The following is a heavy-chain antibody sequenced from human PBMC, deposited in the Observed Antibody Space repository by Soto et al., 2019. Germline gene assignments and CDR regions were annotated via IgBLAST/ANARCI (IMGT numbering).Heavy chain of an antibody. D-gene: IGHD3-3*01. CDR2: ISGSGGST. V-gene: IGHV3-23*01. CDR3: ARGLGDFWSGYYDYEPKDYYYYYMDV. J-gene: IGHJ6*03. CDR1: GFTFSSYA. Sequence: PGGSLRLSCAASGFTFSSYAMSWVRQAPGKGLEWVSAISGSGGSTYYADPVKGRFTISRDNSKNTLYLQMNSLRAEDTAVYYCARGLGDFWSGYYDYEPKDYYYYYMDVWGKGTTVTVS.